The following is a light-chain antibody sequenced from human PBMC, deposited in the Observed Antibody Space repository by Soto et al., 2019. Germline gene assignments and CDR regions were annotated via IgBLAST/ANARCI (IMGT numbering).Light chain of an antibody. CDR3: QTWGTGIQV. V-gene: IGLV4-69*01. CDR1: SGHSSYA. CDR2: LNSDGSH. Sequence: QLVLTQSPSASASLGASVKLTCTLSSGHSSYAIAWHQQQPEKGPRYLMKLNSDGSHSKGDGIPDRFSGSSSGAERYLTISSLQSEGEADYYCQTWGTGIQVFGGGTKLTVL. J-gene: IGLJ3*02.